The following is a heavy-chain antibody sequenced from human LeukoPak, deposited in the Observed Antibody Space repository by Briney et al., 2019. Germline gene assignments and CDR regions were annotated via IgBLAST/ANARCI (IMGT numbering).Heavy chain of an antibody. CDR1: GFTFSSYG. CDR3: TTEGSSSRIFDY. J-gene: IGHJ4*02. D-gene: IGHD6-6*01. CDR2: TWYDGSNK. Sequence: PGRSLRLSCAASGFTFSSYGMHWVRQAPGKGLEWVAVTWYDGSNKYYADSVKGRFTISRDNSKNTLYLQMNSLRAEDTAVYYCTTEGSSSRIFDYWGQGTLVTVSS. V-gene: IGHV3-33*01.